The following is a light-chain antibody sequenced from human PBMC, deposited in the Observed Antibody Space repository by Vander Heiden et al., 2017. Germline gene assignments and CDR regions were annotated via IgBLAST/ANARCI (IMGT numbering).Light chain of an antibody. Sequence: ELVFTQSPGTLSLSPGERATLSCRASQSVSSSHLAWYQQKPGQAPRLLIYGASSRATGIPDRFSGSGSGTDFTLTISRLEPEDFAVYYCQQYGSSPTWTFGQGTKVEIK. J-gene: IGKJ1*01. V-gene: IGKV3-20*01. CDR1: QSVSSSH. CDR2: GAS. CDR3: QQYGSSPTWT.